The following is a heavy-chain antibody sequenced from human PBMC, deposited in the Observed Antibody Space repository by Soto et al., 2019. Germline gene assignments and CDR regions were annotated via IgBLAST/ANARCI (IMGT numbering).Heavy chain of an antibody. D-gene: IGHD3-22*01. Sequence: HVQLQESGPGPVTPSQTLSLSCTVSGVSITSGSYYWTWVRQSPGKGLESIGYRYYSGNTYYNPSLNGRATISVYTSNNQFSLKLTSVTAADTAVYYCARGGYDTSGQTFIGWGPDCWGQGTLVTVSS. CDR2: RYYSGNT. V-gene: IGHV4-30-4*01. CDR3: ARGGYDTSGQTFIGWGPDC. J-gene: IGHJ4*02. CDR1: GVSITSGSYY.